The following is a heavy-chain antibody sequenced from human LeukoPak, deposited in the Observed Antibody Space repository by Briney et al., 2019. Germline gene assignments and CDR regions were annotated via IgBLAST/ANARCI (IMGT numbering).Heavy chain of an antibody. CDR3: ARGDNYDILTGLDY. Sequence: GGSLRLSCAASGFTFSSYAMHWVRQAPGKGLEWVAVISYDGSNKYYADSVKGRFTISRDNSKNTLYLLMNSLRAEDTAVYYCARGDNYDILTGLDYWGQGTLVTVSS. D-gene: IGHD3-9*01. CDR2: ISYDGSNK. CDR1: GFTFSSYA. V-gene: IGHV3-30*04. J-gene: IGHJ4*02.